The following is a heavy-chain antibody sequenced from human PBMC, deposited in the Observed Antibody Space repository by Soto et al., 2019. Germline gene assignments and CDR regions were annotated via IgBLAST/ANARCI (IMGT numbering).Heavy chain of an antibody. D-gene: IGHD6-25*01. CDR3: ARITSGLVGRSYYYYYGMDV. J-gene: IGHJ6*02. CDR1: GGTFSSYA. Sequence: GASVKVSCKASGGTFSSYAISWVRQAPGQGLEWMGGIIPIFGTANYAQKFQGRVTITADESTSTAYMELSSLRSEDTAVYYCARITSGLVGRSYYYYYGMDVWGQGTTVTVSS. CDR2: IIPIFGTA. V-gene: IGHV1-69*13.